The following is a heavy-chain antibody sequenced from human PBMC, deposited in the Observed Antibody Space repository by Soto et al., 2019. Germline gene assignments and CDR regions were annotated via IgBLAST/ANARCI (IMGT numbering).Heavy chain of an antibody. CDR2: IYYRGST. V-gene: IGHV4-59*11. D-gene: IGHD1-26*01. CDR3: ASDGRDAYGMDV. CDR1: GGSISSHY. Sequence: PSETLSLTCTVSGGSISSHYWSWVRQAPGKGLEWIGHIYYRGSTSYNPSLRSRSTISVDTSNNQFSLKLNSVTTADTAVYYCASDGRDAYGMDVWGQGTKVTVSS. J-gene: IGHJ6*02.